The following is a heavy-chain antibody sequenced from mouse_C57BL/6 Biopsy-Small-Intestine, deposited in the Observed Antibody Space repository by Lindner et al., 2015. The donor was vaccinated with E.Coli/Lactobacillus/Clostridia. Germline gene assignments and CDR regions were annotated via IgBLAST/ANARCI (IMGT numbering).Heavy chain of an antibody. V-gene: IGHV1S26*01. J-gene: IGHJ1*01. D-gene: IGHD1-1*01. CDR2: IIPIFGAP. CDR3: ARGYTKYYYYYDMDV. CDR1: GGSLSSYT. Sequence: SVKVSCKTSGGSLSSYTFSWVRQAPGQGLEWMGGIIPIFGAPNYAQKFQGRLTITADESTSTVDMELSSLRSEDTAVYYCARGYTKYYYYYDMDVWGQGTTVTVSS.